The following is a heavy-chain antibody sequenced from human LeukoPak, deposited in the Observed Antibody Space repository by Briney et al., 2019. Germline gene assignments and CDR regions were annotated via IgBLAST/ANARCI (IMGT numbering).Heavy chain of an antibody. Sequence: SSETLSLTCTVSGGSISSYYWSWIRQPPGKGLEWIGYIYYSGSTNYNPSLKSRVTISVDTSKNQFSLKLSSVTAADTAVYYCARAVTTGLDYFDYWGQGTLVTVSS. D-gene: IGHD4-17*01. CDR2: IYYSGST. J-gene: IGHJ4*02. V-gene: IGHV4-59*01. CDR3: ARAVTTGLDYFDY. CDR1: GGSISSYY.